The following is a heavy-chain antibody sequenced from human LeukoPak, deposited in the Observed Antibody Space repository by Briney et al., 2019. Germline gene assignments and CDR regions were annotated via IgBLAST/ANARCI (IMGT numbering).Heavy chain of an antibody. J-gene: IGHJ4*02. Sequence: SETLSLTCTVSGGSISSYYWSWIRQPPGKGLEWIGYIYYSGSTNYNPSLKSRVTISVDTSKNQFSLKLSSVTAADTAVYCCARTTYYYDSSGSGDFDYWGQGTLVTVSS. CDR3: ARTTYYYDSSGSGDFDY. V-gene: IGHV4-59*01. D-gene: IGHD3-22*01. CDR1: GGSISSYY. CDR2: IYYSGST.